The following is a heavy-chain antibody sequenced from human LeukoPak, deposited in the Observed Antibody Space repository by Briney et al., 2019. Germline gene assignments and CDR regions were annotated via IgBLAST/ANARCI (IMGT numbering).Heavy chain of an antibody. J-gene: IGHJ4*02. V-gene: IGHV3-33*01. D-gene: IGHD5-18*01. CDR2: IWYDGSNK. Sequence: GRSLRLSCAASGFTFSSYGMHWVRQAPGKGLEWVAVIWYDGSNKYYADSVKGRFTISSDNSKNTLYLQMNSLRAEDTAVYYCARKGREIRGIQLGSFDYWGQGTLVTVSS. CDR1: GFTFSSYG. CDR3: ARKGREIRGIQLGSFDY.